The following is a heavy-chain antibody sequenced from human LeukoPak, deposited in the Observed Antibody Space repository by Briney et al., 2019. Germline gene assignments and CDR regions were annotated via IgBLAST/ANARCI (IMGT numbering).Heavy chain of an antibody. CDR2: IYTSGST. CDR1: GGSISSYY. V-gene: IGHV4-4*07. D-gene: IGHD6-13*01. CDR3: AREDSSWYITYAFDI. Sequence: SETLSLTCTVSGGSISSYYWSWIRQPAGKGLEWIRRIYTSGSTNYNPSLKSRVTMSVDTSKNQFSLKLSPVTAADTAVYYCAREDSSWYITYAFDIWGQGTMVTVSS. J-gene: IGHJ3*02.